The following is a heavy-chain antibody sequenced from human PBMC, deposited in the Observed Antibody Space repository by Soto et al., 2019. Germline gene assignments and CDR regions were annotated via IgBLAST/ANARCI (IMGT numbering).Heavy chain of an antibody. D-gene: IGHD4-17*01. CDR2: ISAYNGNT. CDR1: GYTFTSYG. Sequence: GXXVKVSCKASGYTFTSYGISWVRRAPGQGLEWMGWISAYNGNTNYAQKLQGRVTMTTDTSTSTAYMELRSLRPDDTAVYYCARDSTHDYGDPFDYWGQGTLVTVSS. J-gene: IGHJ4*02. V-gene: IGHV1-18*01. CDR3: ARDSTHDYGDPFDY.